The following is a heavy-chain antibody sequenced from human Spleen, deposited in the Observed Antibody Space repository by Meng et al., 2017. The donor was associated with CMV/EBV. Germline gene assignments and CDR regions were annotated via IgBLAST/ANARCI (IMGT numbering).Heavy chain of an antibody. Sequence: GESLKISCVASGFTFSNYAMNWVRQAPGKGPEWVSVIYSGGSSTYYADSVRGRFTISRDNSKNTLYLQMNSLRAEDTAVYYCARTDHWGQGTLVTVSS. CDR3: ARTDH. CDR2: IYSGGSST. CDR1: GFTFSNYA. V-gene: IGHV3-23*03. J-gene: IGHJ5*02.